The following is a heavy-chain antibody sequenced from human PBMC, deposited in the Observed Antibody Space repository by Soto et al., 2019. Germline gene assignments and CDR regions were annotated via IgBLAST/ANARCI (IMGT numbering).Heavy chain of an antibody. V-gene: IGHV3-9*01. CDR2: ITWDGYSI. D-gene: IGHD3-3*01. CDR1: GFTFDDHV. J-gene: IGHJ6*02. CDR3: ARSWSGSTSGRVDV. Sequence: GGSLRLSCVASGFTFDDHVMHWVRQVPGKGLEWVGHITWDGYSIGYGGSVRGRFTISRDDAKDTLYLQMNSLRPEDTALYYCARSWSGSTSGRVDVWGQGTTVTVSS.